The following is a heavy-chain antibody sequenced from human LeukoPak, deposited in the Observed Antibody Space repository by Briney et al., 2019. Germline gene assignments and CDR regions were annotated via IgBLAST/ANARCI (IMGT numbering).Heavy chain of an antibody. V-gene: IGHV1-18*01. CDR3: ARGGPIKKWELPLDAFDI. CDR1: GYTFTSYG. D-gene: IGHD1-26*01. CDR2: ISAYNGNT. Sequence: GASVKVSCKASGYTFTSYGINWVRQAPGQGLEWMGWISAYNGNTNSAQKLQGRVTMTTDTSTSTAYMELRSLRSDDTAVYYCARGGPIKKWELPLDAFDIWGQGTMVTVSS. J-gene: IGHJ3*02.